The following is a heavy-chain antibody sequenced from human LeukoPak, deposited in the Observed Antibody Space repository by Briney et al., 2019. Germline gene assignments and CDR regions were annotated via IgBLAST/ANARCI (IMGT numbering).Heavy chain of an antibody. V-gene: IGHV4-39*01. CDR3: ARSLKSSAPTKLGKYYFDY. J-gene: IGHJ4*02. D-gene: IGHD7-27*01. Sequence: PSETLSLTCTVSGGSISSSIYYWGWIRQPPGKGLEWIGTIHYSGSTYYNPSLKSRVTISVDTSKNQLSLKLSSVTAADTAVYYCARSLKSSAPTKLGKYYFDYWGQGTLVTVSS. CDR2: IHYSGST. CDR1: GGSISSSIYY.